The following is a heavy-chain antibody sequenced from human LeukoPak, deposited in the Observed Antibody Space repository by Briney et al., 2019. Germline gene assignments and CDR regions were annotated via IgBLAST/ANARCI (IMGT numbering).Heavy chain of an antibody. CDR2: IYNSGIT. CDR1: GGSISSGNYY. Sequence: PSETLSLTCTVSGGSISSGNYYWSWIRQPAGKGLEYIGRIYNSGITNYNPSLKSRVTISVDTSKNQFSLKLSSVTAADTAVYYCARARNYYDSSDYYYEGDAFDIWGQGTMVTVSS. V-gene: IGHV4-61*10. J-gene: IGHJ3*02. CDR3: ARARNYYDSSDYYYEGDAFDI. D-gene: IGHD3-22*01.